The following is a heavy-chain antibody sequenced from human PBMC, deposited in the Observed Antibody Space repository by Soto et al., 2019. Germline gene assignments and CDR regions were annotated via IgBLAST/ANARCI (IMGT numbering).Heavy chain of an antibody. CDR2: VHHSGTS. Sequence: QVQLQQSGPGLVKPSGTLSLTCAVSGGSVKSPNCWNWLPHPPGKGLERIGEVHHSGTSNYSPSLKTRLTLSVDKSNNEVSMNLRSVTAADTAIYYCGRANTSGSPIDSWGQGILVTVSS. J-gene: IGHJ4*02. V-gene: IGHV4-4*02. CDR3: GRANTSGSPIDS. D-gene: IGHD6-19*01. CDR1: GGSVKSPNC.